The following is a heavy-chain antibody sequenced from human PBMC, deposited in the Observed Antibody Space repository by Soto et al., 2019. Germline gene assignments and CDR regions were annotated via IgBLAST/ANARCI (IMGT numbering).Heavy chain of an antibody. CDR1: GADINTYS. CDR2: IYTSASI. Sequence: SETLSLTCSVSGADINTYSWTWIRQPAGKGLEWIGRIYTSASINYNPSLKGRVTLSVDTSTNQVSLRLASVTAAHTAIYYCARPREAGYTFYSGMSVWRQGNTGTVS. V-gene: IGHV4-4*07. CDR3: ARPREAGYTFYSGMSV. D-gene: IGHD5-12*01. J-gene: IGHJ6*02.